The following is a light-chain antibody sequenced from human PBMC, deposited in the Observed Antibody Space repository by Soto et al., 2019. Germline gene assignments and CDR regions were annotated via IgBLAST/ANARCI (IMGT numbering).Light chain of an antibody. V-gene: IGKV3-15*01. CDR3: QQSNNWPPEYT. CDR2: SAS. J-gene: IGKJ2*01. Sequence: EIVMTQSPATLSMSPGERATLSCRASQSVSTNLAWYQQKPGQAPRLLIYSASTRATSVPARFSGSGSGTKFTLTISSLQSEDFAVYYCQQSNNWPPEYTFGQGTKLEI. CDR1: QSVSTN.